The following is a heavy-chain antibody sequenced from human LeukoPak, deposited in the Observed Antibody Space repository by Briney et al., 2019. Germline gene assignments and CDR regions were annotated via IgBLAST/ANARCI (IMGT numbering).Heavy chain of an antibody. D-gene: IGHD3-3*01. V-gene: IGHV3-23*01. CDR3: AKDPDYDFWSGYYLRLTGFDY. CDR2: ISGSGGST. J-gene: IGHJ4*02. Sequence: PGGSLRLSCAASGFTFRSYAMSWARLAPGKGLEWVSTISGSGGSTYYADSVKGRFTISRDNSKNTLYLQMNSLRAEDTAVYYCAKDPDYDFWSGYYLRLTGFDYWGQGTLVTVSS. CDR1: GFTFRSYA.